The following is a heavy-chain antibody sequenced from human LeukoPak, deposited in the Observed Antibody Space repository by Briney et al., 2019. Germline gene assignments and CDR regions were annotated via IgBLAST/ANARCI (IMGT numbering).Heavy chain of an antibody. CDR2: ISAYNGNT. J-gene: IGHJ4*02. CDR3: ARDTIAVLRYFDWLSFDY. D-gene: IGHD3-9*01. V-gene: IGHV1-18*01. Sequence: ASVKVSCKASGYTFTSYGISWVRQAPGQGLEWMGWISAYNGNTNYAQKLQGRVTTTTDTSTSTAYMELRSLRSDDTAVYYCARDTIAVLRYFDWLSFDYWGQGTLVTVSS. CDR1: GYTFTSYG.